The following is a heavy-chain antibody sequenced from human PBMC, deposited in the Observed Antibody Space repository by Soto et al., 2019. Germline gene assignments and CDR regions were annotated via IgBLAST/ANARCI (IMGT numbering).Heavy chain of an antibody. D-gene: IGHD5-18*01. CDR1: GGSISSSNW. CDR2: IYHSGST. Sequence: SETLSLTCAVSGGSISSSNWWSWVRQPPGKGLEWIGEIYHSGSTNYNPSLKSRVTISVDKSKNQFSLKLSSVTAADTAVYYCARSRPLWGDPGAFDIWGQGTMVTVSS. V-gene: IGHV4-4*02. CDR3: ARSRPLWGDPGAFDI. J-gene: IGHJ3*02.